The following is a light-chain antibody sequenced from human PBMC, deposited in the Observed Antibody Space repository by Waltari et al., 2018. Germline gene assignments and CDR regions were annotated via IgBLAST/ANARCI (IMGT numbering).Light chain of an antibody. J-gene: IGKJ1*01. CDR2: NVS. CDR3: MQGKQWPLT. V-gene: IGKV2-30*01. Sequence: DVVVTQSQLSLSVTLGQPASISCRSSQGLVFSDGNTYLNWFYQRPGQSPRRLIHNVSKRDFGVPDRFSGSGSGTDFTLSISWVEAEDVGVYYCMQGKQWPLTFGQGTKVEIK. CDR1: QGLVFSDGNTY.